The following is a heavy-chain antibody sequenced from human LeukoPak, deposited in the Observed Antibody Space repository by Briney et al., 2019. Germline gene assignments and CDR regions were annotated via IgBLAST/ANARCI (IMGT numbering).Heavy chain of an antibody. J-gene: IGHJ4*02. D-gene: IGHD1-26*01. CDR2: ISYDGSNK. V-gene: IGHV3-30-3*01. CDR1: GFTFSSYA. Sequence: PGGSLRLSCAASGFTFSSYAMHWVRQAPGKGLEWVAVISYDGSNKYYADSVKGRFTISRDNSKNTLYLQMNSLRAEDTAVYYCARVQTRWELLLVDYWGQGTLVTVSS. CDR3: ARVQTRWELLLVDY.